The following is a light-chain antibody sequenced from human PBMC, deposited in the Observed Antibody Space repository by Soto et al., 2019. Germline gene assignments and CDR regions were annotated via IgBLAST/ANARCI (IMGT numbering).Light chain of an antibody. CDR3: SSYTGTSTLL. Sequence: QSALTQPASVSGSPGQSITISCTGTSSDVGGYNYVSWYQQHPDKAPKLLIYEVSNRPSGVSNRFSASKSGNTASLTISGLQAEDEADYYCSSYTGTSTLLFGTGTKVTVL. J-gene: IGLJ1*01. CDR2: EVS. V-gene: IGLV2-14*01. CDR1: SSDVGGYNY.